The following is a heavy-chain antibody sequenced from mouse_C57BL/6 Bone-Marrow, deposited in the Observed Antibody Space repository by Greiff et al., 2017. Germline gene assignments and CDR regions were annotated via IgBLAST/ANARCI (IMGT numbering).Heavy chain of an antibody. CDR3: ARDNYYGFDY. CDR2: INYDGSST. J-gene: IGHJ2*01. V-gene: IGHV5-16*01. Sequence: EVKLVESEGGLVQPGSSMKLSCTASGFTFSDYYMAWVRQVPEKGLEWVANINYDGSSTYYLDSLKSRFIIPRDNAKNILYLQMSSLKSEDTATYYCARDNYYGFDYWGQGTTLTVSS. CDR1: GFTFSDYY. D-gene: IGHD1-1*01.